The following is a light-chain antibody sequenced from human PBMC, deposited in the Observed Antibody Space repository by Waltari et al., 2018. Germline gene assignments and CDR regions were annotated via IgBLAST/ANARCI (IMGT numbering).Light chain of an antibody. V-gene: IGKV3-11*01. CDR3: QQRSKWPLT. Sequence: DIVLTQSPATLSLSPGERATLSCRASQSVTNYLAWYQLKPGQAPRLLIYDASNRATGIPARFIGSVSGTDFTLTISNLEPEDSAVYYCQQRSKWPLTFGGGTKVEIK. CDR1: QSVTNY. CDR2: DAS. J-gene: IGKJ4*01.